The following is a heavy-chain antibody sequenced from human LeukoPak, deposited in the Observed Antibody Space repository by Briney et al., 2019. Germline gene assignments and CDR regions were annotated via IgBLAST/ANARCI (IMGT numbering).Heavy chain of an antibody. Sequence: ASVKVSCKASGGTFSSYAISWVRQAPGQGLEWMGRIIPIFGTANYAQKFQGRVTITTDESTSTAYMELSSLRSEDTAVYYCARGFGSYGSGSGLVGAWGQGTLVTVSS. J-gene: IGHJ5*02. CDR3: ARGFGSYGSGSGLVGA. V-gene: IGHV1-69*05. CDR1: GGTFSSYA. D-gene: IGHD3-10*01. CDR2: IIPIFGTA.